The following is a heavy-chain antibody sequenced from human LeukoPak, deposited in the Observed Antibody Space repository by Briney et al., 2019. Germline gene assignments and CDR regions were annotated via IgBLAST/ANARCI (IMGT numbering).Heavy chain of an antibody. Sequence: SETLSLTCTVSGGSISSYYWSWIRQPAGKGLEWIGRIYTSGSTNYNPSLKSRVTMSVDTSKNQFSLKLSSVTAADTAVYYCAREGYYYDSSGYPDWGQGTLVTVSS. J-gene: IGHJ4*02. D-gene: IGHD3-22*01. CDR3: AREGYYYDSSGYPD. CDR1: GGSISSYY. V-gene: IGHV4-4*07. CDR2: IYTSGST.